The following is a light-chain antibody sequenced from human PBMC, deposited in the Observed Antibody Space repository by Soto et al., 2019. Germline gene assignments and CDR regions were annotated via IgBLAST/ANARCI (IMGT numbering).Light chain of an antibody. V-gene: IGKV3-15*01. CDR2: GAS. Sequence: EILIKQSPATLSVSPGERVTLSCRASQSVSSRLAWYHQKPGQSPRLLIYGASTRATGIPARFSGSGSGTEFTLTISSLQSEDFGLYCCHQYNNCWTFGQGTKVDIK. CDR3: HQYNNCWT. CDR1: QSVSSR. J-gene: IGKJ1*01.